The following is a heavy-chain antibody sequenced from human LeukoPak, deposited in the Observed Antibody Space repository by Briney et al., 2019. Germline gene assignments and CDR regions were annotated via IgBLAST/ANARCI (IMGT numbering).Heavy chain of an antibody. V-gene: IGHV3-21*01. D-gene: IGHD3-9*01. J-gene: IGHJ4*02. Sequence: GGSLRLSCAASGFTFSTFAMIWVRQPPGKGLEWVSSISSSSSYIYYADSVKGRFTISRDNSKNTMYLQMNSLRAEDTAVYYCAKSMDILTGYLWSLDYWGQGTLVTVSS. CDR2: ISSSSSYI. CDR1: GFTFSTFA. CDR3: AKSMDILTGYLWSLDY.